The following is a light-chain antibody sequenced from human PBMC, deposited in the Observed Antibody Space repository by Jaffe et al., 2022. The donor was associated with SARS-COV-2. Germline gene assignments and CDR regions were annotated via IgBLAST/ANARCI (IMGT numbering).Light chain of an antibody. CDR3: QRRSN. V-gene: IGKV3-11*01. CDR2: DAS. CDR1: QSVSSS. J-gene: IGKJ5*01. Sequence: EIVLTQSPATLSLSPGERATLSCRASQSVSSSLAWYQQKPGQAPRLLIYDASNRVSGVPARFSGSGSGTDFTLTISGLESEDFAVYYCQRRSNFGQGTRLEIK.